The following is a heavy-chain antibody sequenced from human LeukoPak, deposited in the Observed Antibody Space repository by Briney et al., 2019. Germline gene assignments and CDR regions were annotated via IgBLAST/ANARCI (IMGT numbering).Heavy chain of an antibody. CDR3: ATATLRSARWDY. Sequence: PSETLSLTCTVSGGFISSYYWSWIRQPPGKGLEWIGYFYASGTTNYNPSLDSRVSISVDTSKNQFSLKLNSVTAADTAVYYCATATLRSARWDYWGQGTLVTVSS. CDR1: GGFISSYY. CDR2: FYASGTT. D-gene: IGHD6-13*01. V-gene: IGHV4-4*09. J-gene: IGHJ4*02.